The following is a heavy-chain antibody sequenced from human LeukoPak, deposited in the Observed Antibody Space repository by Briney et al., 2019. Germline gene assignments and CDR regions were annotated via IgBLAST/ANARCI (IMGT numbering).Heavy chain of an antibody. Sequence: GGSLRLSCAASGFTVSSNYMSWVRQAPGKGLEWVSVIYSGGNTYYADSVKGRFTISRDNSKNTVYFQLDSLRAEDTAAYYCARTIPYGSGRQHPGKYYFDYWGQGTLVTVSS. J-gene: IGHJ4*02. V-gene: IGHV3-53*01. CDR3: ARTIPYGSGRQHPGKYYFDY. CDR2: IYSGGNT. CDR1: GFTVSSNY. D-gene: IGHD3-10*01.